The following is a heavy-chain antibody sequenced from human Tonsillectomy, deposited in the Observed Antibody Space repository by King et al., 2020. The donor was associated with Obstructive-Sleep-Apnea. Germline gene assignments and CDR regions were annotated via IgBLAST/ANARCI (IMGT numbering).Heavy chain of an antibody. Sequence: QLVQSGAEVKKPGASVKVSCKASGYTFTGYYVNWVRQAPGQGLEWMGWINPYSGATEYAQNFQGRVTMTSDTSISTAYMELSGLRSDDTAVYYCASWGAISFFGSGTPVDYWGQGTLVTVSS. CDR1: GYTFTGYY. J-gene: IGHJ4*02. D-gene: IGHD3-10*01. V-gene: IGHV1-2*02. CDR2: INPYSGAT. CDR3: ASWGAISFFGSGTPVDY.